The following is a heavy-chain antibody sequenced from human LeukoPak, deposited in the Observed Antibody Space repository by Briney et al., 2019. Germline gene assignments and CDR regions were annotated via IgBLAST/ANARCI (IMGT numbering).Heavy chain of an antibody. CDR1: GFAFSSSW. Sequence: GGSLRLSCAASGFAFSSSWMAWVRQAPGKGLEWVANMNPDGSTKNYVDSVRGRFTISRDNAKNSLYLQMDSLRAEDTALYYGAKPDAPWGQGTLVTVSS. CDR3: AKPDAP. J-gene: IGHJ4*02. CDR2: MNPDGSTK. V-gene: IGHV3-7*05.